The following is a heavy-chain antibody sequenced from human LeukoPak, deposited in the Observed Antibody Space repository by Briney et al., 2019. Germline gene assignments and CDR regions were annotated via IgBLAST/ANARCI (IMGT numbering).Heavy chain of an antibody. CDR1: GGTFIRHT. V-gene: IGHV1-18*01. D-gene: IGHD3-10*01. CDR3: ARGNYHGSGSPDY. J-gene: IGHJ4*02. Sequence: ASVKVSCKASGGTFIRHTISWVRQSPGQGLEWMGWISAYNGNTNYAQKLQGRVTMTTDTSTSTAYMELRSLKSDDTAVYYCARGNYHGSGSPDYWGQGTLVTVSS. CDR2: ISAYNGNT.